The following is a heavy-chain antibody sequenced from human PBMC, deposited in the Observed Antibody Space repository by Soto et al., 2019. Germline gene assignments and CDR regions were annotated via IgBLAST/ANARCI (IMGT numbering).Heavy chain of an antibody. J-gene: IGHJ4*02. CDR1: GYTFTSYA. CDR2: INAGNGNT. D-gene: IGHD2-15*01. CDR3: ARALGVVTDDY. Sequence: QVQLVQSGAEVKKPGASVKVSCKASGYTFTSYAMHWVRQAPGQRLEWMGWINAGNGNTKYSQKFQGRVTITRDRAASTAYMELSSLRSEDTAVYYCARALGVVTDDYWGQGTLVTVSS. V-gene: IGHV1-3*01.